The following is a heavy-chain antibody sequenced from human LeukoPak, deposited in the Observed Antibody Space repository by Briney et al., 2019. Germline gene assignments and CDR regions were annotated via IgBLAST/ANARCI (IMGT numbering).Heavy chain of an antibody. V-gene: IGHV1-18*01. CDR3: ARGSGYDFRGDFDY. J-gene: IGHJ4*02. CDR1: GYTFISYG. Sequence: ASVKVSCKASGYTFISYGINWARQAPGQGLEWMGWISAYNGNTKYAQNIQGRVTMTTDTSTSTAYMELRSLRSDDTAVYYCARGSGYDFRGDFDYWGQGTLVTVSS. D-gene: IGHD5-12*01. CDR2: ISAYNGNT.